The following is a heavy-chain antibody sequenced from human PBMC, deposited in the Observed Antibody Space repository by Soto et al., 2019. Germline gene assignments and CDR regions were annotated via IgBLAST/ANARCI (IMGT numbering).Heavy chain of an antibody. D-gene: IGHD6-19*01. CDR1: GFTVSSNY. V-gene: IGHV3-53*01. J-gene: IGHJ4*02. Sequence: EVQLVESGGGLIQPGGSLRLSCAASGFTVSSNYMSWVRQAPGKGLEWVSVIYSGGSTYYADSVKGRFTISRDNSKNTLYLQMNSLRADDTAVYYCARASGIAVAGTYPSDYWGQGTLVTVSS. CDR2: IYSGGST. CDR3: ARASGIAVAGTYPSDY.